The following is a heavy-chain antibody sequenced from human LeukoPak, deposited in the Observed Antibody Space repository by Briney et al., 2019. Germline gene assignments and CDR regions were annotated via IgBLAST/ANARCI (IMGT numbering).Heavy chain of an antibody. V-gene: IGHV3-66*01. J-gene: IGHJ6*02. CDR1: GFAVSNIY. D-gene: IGHD3-16*01. CDR2: IFGGDST. CDR3: ARGLGTYTTSWYHFYGMDF. Sequence: GGSLRLSCAASGFAVSNIYMNWVRQAPGKGLEWVSVIFGGDSTYYADSVKGRFTISRDSSKNTVYLQMNSLRADDTAVYHCARGLGTYTTSWYHFYGMDFWGLGTTVTVS.